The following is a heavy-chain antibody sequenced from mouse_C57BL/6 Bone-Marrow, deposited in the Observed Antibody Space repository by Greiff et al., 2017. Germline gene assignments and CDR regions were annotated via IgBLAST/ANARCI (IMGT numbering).Heavy chain of an antibody. Sequence: QVQLQQPGAELVMPGASVKLSCKASGYTFTSYWMHWVKQRPGQGLEWIGEIDPSDSYTNYNQKFKGKSTLTVDKSSSTAYMQLSSLTSEDSAVYYCARNIYYGNYDYFDYWGQGTTLTVSS. CDR2: IDPSDSYT. D-gene: IGHD2-1*01. CDR3: ARNIYYGNYDYFDY. V-gene: IGHV1-69*01. J-gene: IGHJ2*01. CDR1: GYTFTSYW.